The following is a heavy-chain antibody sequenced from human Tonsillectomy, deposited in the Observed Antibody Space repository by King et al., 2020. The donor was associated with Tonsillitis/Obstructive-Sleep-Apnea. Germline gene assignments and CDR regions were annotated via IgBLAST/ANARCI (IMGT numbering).Heavy chain of an antibody. CDR3: ARVRCDSTSCYSYMDV. J-gene: IGHJ6*03. D-gene: IGHD2-2*01. Sequence: QLQESGPGLVKPSGTLSLTCAVSRGSISTSNWWSWVRQPPGKGLEWIGEIYHSGSTNYNPSLKSRVTISVDKSKNQLSLKLNSVTAADTAVYYCARVRCDSTSCYSYMDVWGKGTTITVSS. CDR1: RGSISTSNW. CDR2: IYHSGST. V-gene: IGHV4-4*02.